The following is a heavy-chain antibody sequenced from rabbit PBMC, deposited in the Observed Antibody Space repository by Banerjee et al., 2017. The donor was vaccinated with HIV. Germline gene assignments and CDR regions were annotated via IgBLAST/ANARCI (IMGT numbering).Heavy chain of an antibody. Sequence: QEQLEESGGDLVKPEGSLTLTCTASGFSFSSSYWISWVRQAPGKGLEWIACIAAGSSGSTYYASWAKGRFTISKNSSTTVTLQMTSLTAADTATYFCARRYFGGWMDLWGPGTLVTVS. CDR3: ARRYFGGWMDL. D-gene: IGHD5-1*01. CDR2: IAAGSSGST. J-gene: IGHJ4*01. V-gene: IGHV1S45*01. CDR1: GFSFSSSYW.